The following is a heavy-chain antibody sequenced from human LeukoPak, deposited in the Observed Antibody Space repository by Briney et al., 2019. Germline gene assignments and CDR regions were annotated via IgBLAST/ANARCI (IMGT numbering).Heavy chain of an antibody. D-gene: IGHD3-16*02. CDR1: GYSFTSYW. CDR3: ARVGYDYVWGCYRSTQYYFDY. CDR2: IYPGDSDT. V-gene: IGHV5-51*01. J-gene: IGHJ4*02. Sequence: GESLKISCKGSGYSFTSYWIGWVRQMPGKGLEWMGIIYPGDSDTRYSPSFQGQVTISADKSISTAYLQWSSLKASDTAMYYCARVGYDYVWGCYRSTQYYFDYWGQGTLVTVSS.